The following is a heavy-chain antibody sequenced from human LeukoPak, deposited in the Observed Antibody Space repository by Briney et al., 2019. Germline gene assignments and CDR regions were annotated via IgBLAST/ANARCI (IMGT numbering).Heavy chain of an antibody. J-gene: IGHJ4*02. CDR1: GFTFSSYS. CDR3: AKDHYYDSSGYPYSFDY. D-gene: IGHD3-22*01. V-gene: IGHV3-48*04. CDR2: ISSSSSTI. Sequence: GGSLRLSCAASGFTFSSYSMLWVRQAPGKGLEWVSYISSSSSTIYYADSVKGRFTISRDNAKNTLYLQMNSLRAEDTAVYYCAKDHYYDSSGYPYSFDYWGQGTLVTVSS.